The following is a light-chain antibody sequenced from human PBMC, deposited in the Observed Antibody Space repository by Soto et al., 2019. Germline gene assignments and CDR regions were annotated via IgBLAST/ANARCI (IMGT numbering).Light chain of an antibody. CDR2: GAS. J-gene: IGKJ4*01. V-gene: IGKV3-15*01. Sequence: EMVMTQSPATLSVSPGERATLSCRASQSVSSNLAWYQKKPGQAPRLLVYGASTRATGVPARFSGSESGTEFTLTISSLQSEDFAVYYCQQYNNWPLTFGGGTKVEIK. CDR1: QSVSSN. CDR3: QQYNNWPLT.